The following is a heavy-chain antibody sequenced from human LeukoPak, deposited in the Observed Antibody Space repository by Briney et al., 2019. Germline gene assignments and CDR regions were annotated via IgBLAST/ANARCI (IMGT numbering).Heavy chain of an antibody. CDR2: IYYGGTT. J-gene: IGHJ4*02. V-gene: IGHV4-39*01. CDR1: GGSISSSSYY. CDR3: ARRNYYDSSAYYIFDY. D-gene: IGHD3-22*01. Sequence: PSETLSLTCTVSGGSISSSSYYWGWIRQPPGKGLEWIGSIYYGGTTYYNPSLKSRVTISVDTSKNQFSLKLTSVTAEDTAVYYCARRNYYDSSAYYIFDYWGQGTLVTVSS.